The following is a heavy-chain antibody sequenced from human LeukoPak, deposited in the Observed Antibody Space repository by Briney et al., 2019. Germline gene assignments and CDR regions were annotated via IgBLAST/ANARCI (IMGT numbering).Heavy chain of an antibody. D-gene: IGHD5-12*01. J-gene: IGHJ6*03. CDR2: IYYSGST. V-gene: IGHV4-30-4*07. CDR1: GGSISSGGYS. CDR3: AVSGYGIYYYYYMDV. Sequence: RSSETLSLTCAVSGGSISSGGYSWSWIRQPPGKGLEWIGYIYYSGSTYYNPSLKSRVTISVDTSKNQFSLKLSSVTAADTAVYYCAVSGYGIYYYYYMDVWGQGTLVTVSS.